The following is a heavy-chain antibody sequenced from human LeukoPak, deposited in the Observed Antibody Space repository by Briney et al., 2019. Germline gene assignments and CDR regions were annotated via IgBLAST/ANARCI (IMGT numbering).Heavy chain of an antibody. CDR2: TSSSGSTI. CDR3: ARESGGEWLVRDAYFDY. V-gene: IGHV3-11*01. J-gene: IGHJ4*02. Sequence: GSLRLSCAASGFTFSDYYMSWIRQAPGKGLEWVSYTSSSGSTIYYADSVKGRFTISRDNAKNSLYLQMNSLRAEDTAVYYCARESGGEWLVRDAYFDYWGQGTLVTVSS. CDR1: GFTFSDYY. D-gene: IGHD6-19*01.